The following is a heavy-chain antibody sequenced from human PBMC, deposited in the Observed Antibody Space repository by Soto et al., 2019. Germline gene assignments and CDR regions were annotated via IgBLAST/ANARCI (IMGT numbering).Heavy chain of an antibody. D-gene: IGHD1-20*01. V-gene: IGHV3-23*01. CDR3: ANDAVPYNGKWDWFDP. J-gene: IGHJ5*02. CDR2: IGGVGTAR. CDR1: GFTFSDYA. Sequence: DVQLLESGGGLVQPGGSLRLSCAASGFTFSDYAMTWVRQAPGKGPEWVSSIGGVGTARYYADSVKGRFTISRDISKNTLFLQMSSLRSDDTAVYYCANDAVPYNGKWDWFDPWGQGTLVTVSS.